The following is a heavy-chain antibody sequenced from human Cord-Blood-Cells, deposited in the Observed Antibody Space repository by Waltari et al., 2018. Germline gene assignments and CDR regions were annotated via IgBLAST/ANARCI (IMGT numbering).Heavy chain of an antibody. J-gene: IGHJ3*02. V-gene: IGHV1-69*01. D-gene: IGHD2-2*01. CDR2: IIPIFGTA. CDR3: ARPREYCSSTSCYSAFDI. CDR1: VGTCSSYA. Sequence: LQLVQSGAEVKMHGSSVKVSCKAAVGTCSSYAISWVRQVPGHGLEWMGGIIPIFGTANYAQKFQGRVTITADESTSTAYMELSSLGAEDTAVYYCARPREYCSSTSCYSAFDIWGQGTMVTVSS.